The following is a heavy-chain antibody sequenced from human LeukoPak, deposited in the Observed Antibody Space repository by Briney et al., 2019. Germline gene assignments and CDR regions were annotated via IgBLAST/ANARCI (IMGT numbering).Heavy chain of an antibody. CDR3: ARGWFGELLPLDY. D-gene: IGHD3-10*01. Sequence: PGGSLRLSCAASGFTFSSYSMNWVRQAPGKGLEWVSSISSSSSYIYYADSVKGRFTISRDNAKNSLYLQMNSLRAEDTAVYYCARGWFGELLPLDYWGQGTLVTVSS. V-gene: IGHV3-21*01. CDR1: GFTFSSYS. J-gene: IGHJ4*02. CDR2: ISSSSSYI.